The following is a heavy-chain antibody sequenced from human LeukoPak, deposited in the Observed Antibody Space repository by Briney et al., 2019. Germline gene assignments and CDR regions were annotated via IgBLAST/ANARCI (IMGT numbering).Heavy chain of an antibody. J-gene: IGHJ4*02. CDR3: ARVGYSYGHAFDY. D-gene: IGHD5-18*01. Sequence: SETLSLTCTVSGGSISIYYWSWIRQPPGKGLEWIGYIHYSGSTNYNPSLKSRVTISVDTSKNQFSLKLSSVTAADTAVYYCARVGYSYGHAFDYWGQGTLVTVSS. V-gene: IGHV4-59*08. CDR1: GGSISIYY. CDR2: IHYSGST.